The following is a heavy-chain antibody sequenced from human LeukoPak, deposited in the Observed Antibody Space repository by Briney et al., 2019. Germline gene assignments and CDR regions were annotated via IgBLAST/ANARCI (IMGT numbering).Heavy chain of an antibody. J-gene: IGHJ4*02. D-gene: IGHD2-2*02. Sequence: PGGSLRLSCAASGFTFSSYAMSWVRQAPGKGLEWVSAISGSGGSTYYADSVKDRFTISRDNSKNTLYLQMNSLRAEDTAVYYCAKYRAGVVVPAAIYYWGQGTLVTVSS. CDR2: ISGSGGST. CDR1: GFTFSSYA. V-gene: IGHV3-23*01. CDR3: AKYRAGVVVPAAIYY.